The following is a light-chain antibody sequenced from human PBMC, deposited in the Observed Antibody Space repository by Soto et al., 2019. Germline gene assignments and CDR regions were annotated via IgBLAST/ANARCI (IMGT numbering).Light chain of an antibody. CDR1: QYISSW. J-gene: IGKJ1*01. CDR2: DTS. V-gene: IGKV1-5*03. Sequence: DIQMTQSPSALSGSVGDRVTITCRASQYISSWLAWYQQKPGTAPRLLIYDTSTLKSGVPSRFSGSGSGTEFTLTISSVQPDDFASYYCQHYNSYGTFGQGTKVDI. CDR3: QHYNSYGT.